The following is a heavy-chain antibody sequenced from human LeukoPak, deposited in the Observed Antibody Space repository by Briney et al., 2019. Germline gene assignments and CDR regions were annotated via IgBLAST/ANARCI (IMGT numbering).Heavy chain of an antibody. V-gene: IGHV1-69*05. CDR1: GGTFNSYA. Sequence: GASVKVSCKASGGTFNSYAISWVRQAPGQGLEWMGRTIPIFGTSNYAQKFQDRVTITTDESTSTAYMELSSLRSEDTAVYYCARGWPNQWELNGLDYWGQGTLVTVSS. CDR3: ARGWPNQWELNGLDY. D-gene: IGHD1-26*01. J-gene: IGHJ4*02. CDR2: TIPIFGTS.